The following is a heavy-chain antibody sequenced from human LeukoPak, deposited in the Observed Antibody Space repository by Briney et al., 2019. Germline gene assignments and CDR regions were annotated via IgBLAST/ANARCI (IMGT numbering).Heavy chain of an antibody. J-gene: IGHJ4*02. Sequence: GGSLRLSCAASGFTFSSYAMSWVRQAPGKGLEWVSAISGSGGSTYYADSVKGRFTISRDNSKNTLYLQMNSLRAKDTAVYYCAKCLLSFGGVIANPFDYWGQGTLVTVSS. D-gene: IGHD3-16*02. V-gene: IGHV3-23*01. CDR2: ISGSGGST. CDR3: AKCLLSFGGVIANPFDY. CDR1: GFTFSSYA.